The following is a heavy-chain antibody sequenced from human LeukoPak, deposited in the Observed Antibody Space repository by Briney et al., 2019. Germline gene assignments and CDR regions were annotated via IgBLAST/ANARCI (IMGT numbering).Heavy chain of an antibody. D-gene: IGHD3-22*01. J-gene: IGHJ3*02. CDR1: GFTFSSYG. CDR2: ISYDGSNK. CDR3: AKDSSGYYPLWSWGAFDI. Sequence: PGGSLRLSCAASGFTFSSYGMHWVCQAPGKGLEWVAVISYDGSNKYYADSVKGRFTISRDNSKNTLYLQMNSLRAEDTAVYYCAKDSSGYYPLWSWGAFDIWGQGTMVTVSS. V-gene: IGHV3-30*18.